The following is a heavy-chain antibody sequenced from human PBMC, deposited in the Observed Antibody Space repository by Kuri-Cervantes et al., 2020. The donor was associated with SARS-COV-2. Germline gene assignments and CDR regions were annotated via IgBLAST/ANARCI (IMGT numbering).Heavy chain of an antibody. CDR1: GFTLSGYG. CDR2: TSADRTKE. CDR3: ARDSDTAGYYWYFDL. J-gene: IGHJ2*01. V-gene: IGHV3-33*05. Sequence: GGSLRLSCAASGFTLSGYGIHWVRQAPGKGLEWVAATSADRTKEYYLDSVKGRFAISRDNSKNTVCLQINSLRAEDTAVYYCARDSDTAGYYWYFDLWGRGTLVTVSS. D-gene: IGHD3-9*01.